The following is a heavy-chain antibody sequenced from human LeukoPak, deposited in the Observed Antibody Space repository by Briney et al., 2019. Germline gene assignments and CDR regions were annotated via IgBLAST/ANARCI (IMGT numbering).Heavy chain of an antibody. CDR1: GYTFTSYG. Sequence: GASVKVSCKASGYTFTSYGISWVRQAPGQGLEWMGWISAYNGNTNYAQKLQGRVTMTTDTSTSTAYMELRSLRSDDTAVYYCASEGSLYYYYYYMDVWGKGTTVTVSS. V-gene: IGHV1-18*01. CDR3: ASEGSLYYYYYYMDV. CDR2: ISAYNGNT. J-gene: IGHJ6*03.